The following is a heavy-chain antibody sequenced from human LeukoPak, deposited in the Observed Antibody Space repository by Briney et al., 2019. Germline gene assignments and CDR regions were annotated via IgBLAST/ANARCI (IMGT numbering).Heavy chain of an antibody. V-gene: IGHV1-18*01. J-gene: IGHJ6*02. Sequence: ALVKVSCKASGYTLTSYGISWVRLAPGQGLEWMGWISGYNGNTNYAQKLQGRVTMTTDTSTSTAYMELRSLRSDDTAVYYCARDRPTAMESSFYFYGMDVWGQGTTVTVSS. CDR3: ARDRPTAMESSFYFYGMDV. D-gene: IGHD5-18*01. CDR1: GYTLTSYG. CDR2: ISGYNGNT.